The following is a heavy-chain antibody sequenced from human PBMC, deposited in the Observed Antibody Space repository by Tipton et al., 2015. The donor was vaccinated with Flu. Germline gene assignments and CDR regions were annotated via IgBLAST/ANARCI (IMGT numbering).Heavy chain of an antibody. J-gene: IGHJ6*03. V-gene: IGHV4-39*01. Sequence: TLSLTCSVSGDYIIGSSYYWGWIRQPPGKGLEWVASMHYSGRTYYNPSLESRVIISVDTSKNQLSLELSSVTAADTAAYYCARRREYYYYMDVWGKGTTATVSS. CDR2: MHYSGRT. CDR1: GDYIIGSSYY. CDR3: ARRREYYYYMDV. D-gene: IGHD2/OR15-2a*01.